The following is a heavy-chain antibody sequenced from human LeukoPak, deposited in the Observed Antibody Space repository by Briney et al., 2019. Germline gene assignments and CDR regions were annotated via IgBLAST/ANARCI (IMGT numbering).Heavy chain of an antibody. CDR3: AKDTSIGKCCNNGVYSHIDD. CDR2: ISDSGDYT. V-gene: IGHV3-23*01. CDR1: GFTLSSSA. Sequence: GGSLRLSSAGPGFTLSSSAMCWVRQAPGQGLEWVSVISDSGDYTSYADSVRGRFTISRDNSRNTLYLQMISLRPEETAVYYCAKDTSIGKCCNNGVYSHIDDWGQGTLVTVSS. J-gene: IGHJ4*02. D-gene: IGHD2-8*01.